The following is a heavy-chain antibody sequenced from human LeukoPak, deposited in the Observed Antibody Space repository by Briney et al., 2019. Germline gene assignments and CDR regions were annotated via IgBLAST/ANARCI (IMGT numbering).Heavy chain of an antibody. J-gene: IGHJ6*03. D-gene: IGHD3-10*01. CDR3: AIRYGSGEKYYYYYYMDV. CDR1: GCTFTSYD. CDR2: VNPNSGNT. V-gene: IGHV1-8*01. Sequence: GASVKVSCKASGCTFTSYDINWVRQATGQGLEWMGWVNPNSGNTGYAQKFQGRVTMTRNTSISTAYMELSSLRSEDTAVYYCAIRYGSGEKYYYYYYMDVWGKGTTVTVSS.